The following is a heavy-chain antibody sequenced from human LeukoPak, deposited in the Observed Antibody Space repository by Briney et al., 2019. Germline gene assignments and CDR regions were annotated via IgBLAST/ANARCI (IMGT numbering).Heavy chain of an antibody. J-gene: IGHJ4*02. Sequence: SETLSLTCTVSGGSISSGDYYWRWIRQPPGKGLEWIVYIYYSGSTYYNPSLKSRVTISVDTSKNQFSLKLSSVTAADTAVYYCARDIYGDCQFDYWGQGTLVTVSS. CDR3: ARDIYGDCQFDY. D-gene: IGHD4-17*01. V-gene: IGHV4-30-4*01. CDR2: IYYSGST. CDR1: GGSISSGDYY.